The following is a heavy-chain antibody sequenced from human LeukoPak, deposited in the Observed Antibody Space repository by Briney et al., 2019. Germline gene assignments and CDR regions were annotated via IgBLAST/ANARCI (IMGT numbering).Heavy chain of an antibody. CDR2: IRYDGSNK. CDR3: AKGGGGLFDY. CDR1: GFTFSSYG. Sequence: GGSLRLSCAASGFTFSSYGMHWVRQAPGKGLEWVAFIRYDGSNKYYADSVKGRFTISRDNSKNTLYLQMNSLRTEDTAVYFCAKGGGGLFDYWGQGTLVTVSS. J-gene: IGHJ4*02. V-gene: IGHV3-30*02. D-gene: IGHD3-16*01.